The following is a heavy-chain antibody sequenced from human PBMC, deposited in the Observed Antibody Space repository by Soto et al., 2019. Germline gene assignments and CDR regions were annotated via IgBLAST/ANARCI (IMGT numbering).Heavy chain of an antibody. D-gene: IGHD6-19*01. Sequence: PGGSLRLSCAASGFTFSSYAMSWVRQAPGKGLEWVSAISGSSGSTYYADSVKGRFTISRDHSKNTLYLQMNSLRAEGTAVYYCAKPGIAVADTFSWFDPWDPETLLNVSS. CDR2: ISGSSGST. J-gene: IGHJ5*01. V-gene: IGHV3-23*01. CDR3: AKPGIAVADTFSWFDP. CDR1: GFTFSSYA.